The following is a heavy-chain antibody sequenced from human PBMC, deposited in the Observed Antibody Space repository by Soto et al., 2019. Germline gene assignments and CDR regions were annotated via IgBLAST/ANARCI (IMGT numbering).Heavy chain of an antibody. Sequence: EVQLLESGGGLVQPGGSLRLSCAASGFTFSSYAMSWVRQTPGKGLEWVSLFSGSGGDTYYADSVKGRITISRDNSKNTLYLQMHSLGAEDTAVYYCAAGTNSDWYTYWGQGTLVTVSS. CDR3: AAGTNSDWYTY. J-gene: IGHJ4*02. CDR1: GFTFSSYA. CDR2: FSGSGGDT. V-gene: IGHV3-23*01. D-gene: IGHD1-1*01.